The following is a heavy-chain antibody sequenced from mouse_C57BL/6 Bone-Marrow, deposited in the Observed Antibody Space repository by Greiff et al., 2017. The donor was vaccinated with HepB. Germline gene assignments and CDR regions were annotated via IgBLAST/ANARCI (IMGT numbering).Heavy chain of an antibody. J-gene: IGHJ4*01. D-gene: IGHD3-2*02. CDR3: ARARQLRLRGGGPYAMDY. Sequence: QVQLQQPGAELVMPGASVKLSCKASGYTFTSYWMHCVKQRPGQGLEWIGEIDPSDSYTNYNQKFKGKSTLTVDKSSSTAYMQLSSLTSEDSAVYYCARARQLRLRGGGPYAMDYWGQGTSVTVSS. V-gene: IGHV1-69*01. CDR2: IDPSDSYT. CDR1: GYTFTSYW.